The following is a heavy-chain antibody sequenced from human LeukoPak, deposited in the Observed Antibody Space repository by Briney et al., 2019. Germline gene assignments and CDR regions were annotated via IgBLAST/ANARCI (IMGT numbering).Heavy chain of an antibody. D-gene: IGHD3-22*01. CDR1: GRSISSSSYY. CDR3: ARLYYDSSGYYQICYFDY. Sequence: PSETLSLTCTVSGRSISSSSYYWGWIRQPPGKGLEWIGSIYYSGSTYDNPSLKSRVTISVDTSKNQFSLNLSSVTAADTAVYYCARLYYDSSGYYQICYFDYWGQGTLVTVSS. CDR2: IYYSGST. V-gene: IGHV4-39*01. J-gene: IGHJ4*02.